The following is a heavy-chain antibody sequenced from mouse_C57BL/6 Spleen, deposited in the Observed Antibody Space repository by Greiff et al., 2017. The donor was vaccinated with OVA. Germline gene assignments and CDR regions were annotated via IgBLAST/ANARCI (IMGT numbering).Heavy chain of an antibody. V-gene: IGHV1-82*01. D-gene: IGHD2-4*01. J-gene: IGHJ2*01. Sequence: VKLQQSGPELVKPGASVKISCKASGYAFSSSWMNWVKQRPGKGLEWIGRIYPGDGDTNYNGKFKGQATLTADKSSSTADMQLSSLTSEDSAVYFCARSLYDYDGGWGQGTTLTVSS. CDR2: IYPGDGDT. CDR1: GYAFSSSW. CDR3: ARSLYDYDGG.